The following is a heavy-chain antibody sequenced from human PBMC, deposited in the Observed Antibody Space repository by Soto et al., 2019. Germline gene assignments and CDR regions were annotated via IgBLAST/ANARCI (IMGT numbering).Heavy chain of an antibody. V-gene: IGHV1-18*01. CDR2: VTTDKGKT. CDR1: GYTFTNFG. J-gene: IGHJ4*02. CDR3: ATRSPAFDY. Sequence: QVQLVQSGPEVKKPGASVKVSCKTSGYTFTNFGISWVRQAPGQGLEWMGWVTTDKGKTTDAQKFQGRVTMTTDTSTSTAYMELRSLRSDDTAVYYCATRSPAFDYWGQGTLVTVSS.